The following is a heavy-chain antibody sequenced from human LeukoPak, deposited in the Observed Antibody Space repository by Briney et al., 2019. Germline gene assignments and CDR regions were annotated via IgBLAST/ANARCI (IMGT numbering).Heavy chain of an antibody. CDR2: ISGSGGST. D-gene: IGHD3-22*01. CDR1: GFTFSSHA. V-gene: IGHV3-23*01. CDR3: AKGPMIVVSYFDY. Sequence: GGSLRLSCAASGFTFSSHAMSWVRQAPGKGLEWVSAISGSGGSTYYADSVKGRFTISRDNSKNTLYLQMNSLRAEDTAVYYCAKGPMIVVSYFDYWGQGTLVTVSS. J-gene: IGHJ4*02.